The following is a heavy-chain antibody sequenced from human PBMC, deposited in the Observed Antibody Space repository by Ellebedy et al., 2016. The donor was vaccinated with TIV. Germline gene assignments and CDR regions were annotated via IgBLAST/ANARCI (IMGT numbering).Heavy chain of an antibody. CDR2: ISYSGST. Sequence: SETLSLXXTVSGGSISRGGYYWNWIRQHPGKGLEWIGYISYSGSTYYNPSLKSRVSMSVDTSKNQFSLNLSSVTAADTAVYYCARYREPYGALDYWGQGTLVTVSS. D-gene: IGHD4/OR15-4a*01. CDR1: GGSISRGGYY. J-gene: IGHJ4*02. CDR3: ARYREPYGALDY. V-gene: IGHV4-31*03.